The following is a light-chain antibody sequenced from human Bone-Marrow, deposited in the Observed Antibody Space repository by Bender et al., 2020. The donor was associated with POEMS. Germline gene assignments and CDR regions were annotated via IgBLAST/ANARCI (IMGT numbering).Light chain of an antibody. CDR1: SSNIESHT. CDR2: SNN. V-gene: IGLV1-44*01. Sequence: QSVLTQPPSASETPGQRVTISCSGSSSNIESHTVNWYQQLPGTAPKLLIYSNNQRPSGGPARFSGSKSGTSASLAISGLQSEDEADYYCAVWDDNLDGWVFGGGTKLTVL. CDR3: AVWDDNLDGWV. J-gene: IGLJ3*02.